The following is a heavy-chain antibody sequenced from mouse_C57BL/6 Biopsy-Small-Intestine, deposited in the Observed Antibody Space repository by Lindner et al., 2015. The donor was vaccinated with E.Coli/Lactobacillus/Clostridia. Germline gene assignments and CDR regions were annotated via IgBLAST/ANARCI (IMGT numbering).Heavy chain of an antibody. Sequence: SVKVSCKASGYSFGGFYIHWVRQAPGQGLEWMGWTNCDNGDTNYPQNFQGRVTMTRDTSISTVYMELSRLTSDDTAVYYCARAGYYGSGTIMDGLDVWGQGTTVTVSS. J-gene: IGHJ1*01. V-gene: IGHV14-2*02. CDR1: GYSFGGFY. CDR3: ARAGYYGSGTIMDGLDV. D-gene: IGHD1-1*02. CDR2: TNCDNGDT.